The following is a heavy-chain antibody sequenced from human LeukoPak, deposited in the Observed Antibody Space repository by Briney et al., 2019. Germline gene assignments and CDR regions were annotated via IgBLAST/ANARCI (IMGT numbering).Heavy chain of an antibody. V-gene: IGHV7-4-1*01. CDR2: NNTNTGNP. D-gene: IGHD6-19*01. CDR3: ARDLAVPGTARGY. J-gene: IGHJ4*02. CDR1: GYTFSAYD. Sequence: ASVRVSYKASGYTFSAYDISWMRHASGQALEWMGGNNTNTGNPTYAQGFTGRFVFSLDSSVSTAYLQIDSVEAEDTAVYFCARDLAVPGTARGYWGQGTLVTVSS.